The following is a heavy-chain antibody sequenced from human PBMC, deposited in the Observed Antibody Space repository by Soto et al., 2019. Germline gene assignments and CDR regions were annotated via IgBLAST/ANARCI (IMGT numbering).Heavy chain of an antibody. D-gene: IGHD3-3*01. V-gene: IGHV4-39*01. Sequence: PSETLSLTCTVSGGSISSSSYYWGWIRQPPGKGLEWIGSIYYSGSTYFNPSLKSRGTISVDTSKNQVSLKLRPVTAADTAVYFCAIFWSGYLKGPWGQGTLVTVSS. CDR1: GGSISSSSYY. CDR2: IYYSGST. CDR3: AIFWSGYLKGP. J-gene: IGHJ5*02.